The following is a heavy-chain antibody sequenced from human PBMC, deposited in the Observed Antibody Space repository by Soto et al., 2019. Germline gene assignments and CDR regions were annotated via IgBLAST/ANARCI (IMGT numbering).Heavy chain of an antibody. CDR3: AKPDSSGYYVQH. Sequence: PSETLSLTCAVSGGSFSAYSWSWIRQPPGQGLEWPGEINHSGSTNYNPPLTSRVTISVDTSKNQFSLKLSSATAADTAVYSCAKPDSSGYYVQHWGQGSLVTVS. J-gene: IGHJ1*01. CDR2: INHSGST. CDR1: GGSFSAYS. D-gene: IGHD3-22*01. V-gene: IGHV4-34*01.